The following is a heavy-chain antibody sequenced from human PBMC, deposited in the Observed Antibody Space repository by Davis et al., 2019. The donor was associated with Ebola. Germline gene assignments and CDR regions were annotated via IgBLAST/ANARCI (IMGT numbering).Heavy chain of an antibody. CDR2: ISSSSSYI. V-gene: IGHV3-21*04. J-gene: IGHJ4*02. Sequence: GESLKISCAASGFTFSSYSMNWVRQAPGKGLEWVSSISSSSSYIYYADSVKGRFTISRDNAKNSLYLQMNSLRAEDTAVYYCAKDLLIDARFDYWGQGTLVTVSS. CDR3: AKDLLIDARFDY. D-gene: IGHD2-15*01. CDR1: GFTFSSYS.